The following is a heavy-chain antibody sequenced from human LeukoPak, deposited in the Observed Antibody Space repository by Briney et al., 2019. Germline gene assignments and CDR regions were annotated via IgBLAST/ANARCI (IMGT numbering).Heavy chain of an antibody. J-gene: IGHJ5*02. CDR3: ARDLSGTRRGNWFDP. Sequence: GASVKVSCKASGYTFTGYYMHWVRQAPGQGLEWMGWINPNSGGTNYAQKFQGRVTMTRDTSISTAYMELSRLRSDDTAVYYCARDLSGTRRGNWFDPWGQGTLVTVSS. V-gene: IGHV1-2*02. D-gene: IGHD3-10*01. CDR1: GYTFTGYY. CDR2: INPNSGGT.